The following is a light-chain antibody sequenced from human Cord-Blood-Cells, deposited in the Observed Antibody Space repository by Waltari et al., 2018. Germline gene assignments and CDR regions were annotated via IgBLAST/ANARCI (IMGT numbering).Light chain of an antibody. CDR3: CSYAGSSTLV. J-gene: IGLJ3*02. CDR2: EGS. CDR1: SSDVGSYNL. Sequence: QSALTQPASVSGSPGQSITISCTGTSSDVGSYNLVSCYQQHPGKAPKLMIFEGSKRPSVVSNRFSGSKSGNTASLTISGLQAEDEADYYCCSYAGSSTLVFGGGTKLTVL. V-gene: IGLV2-23*01.